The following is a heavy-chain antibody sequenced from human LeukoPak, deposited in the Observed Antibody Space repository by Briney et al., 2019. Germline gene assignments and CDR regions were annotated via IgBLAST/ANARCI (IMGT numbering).Heavy chain of an antibody. V-gene: IGHV3-30-3*01. CDR3: ARDRFSSAWYVGYYYYYGMDV. CDR1: GFTFSSYG. Sequence: GSLRLSCAASGFTFSSYGMHWVRQAPGKGLEWVAVISHDGSNKYNADSVKGRFTISRDNSKNTLYLQMNSLRAEDTAVYYCARDRFSSAWYVGYYYYYGMDVWGQGTTVTVSS. D-gene: IGHD6-19*01. J-gene: IGHJ6*02. CDR2: ISHDGSNK.